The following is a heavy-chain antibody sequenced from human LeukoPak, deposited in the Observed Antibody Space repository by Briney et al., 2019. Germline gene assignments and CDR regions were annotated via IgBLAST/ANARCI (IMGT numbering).Heavy chain of an antibody. J-gene: IGHJ4*02. D-gene: IGHD2-2*01. CDR3: AREPKLYCSSTSCYAGLDY. CDR1: GFTFSSYG. V-gene: IGHV3-33*01. Sequence: GRSLRLSCAASGFTFSSYGMHWVRQAPGKGLEWVAVIWYDGSNKYYADSVKGRFTISRDNSKNTLYLQMNSLRAEDTAVYYCAREPKLYCSSTSCYAGLDYWGQGTLVTVSS. CDR2: IWYDGSNK.